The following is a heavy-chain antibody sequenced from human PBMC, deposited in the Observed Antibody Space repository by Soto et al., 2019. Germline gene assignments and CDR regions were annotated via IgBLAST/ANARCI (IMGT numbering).Heavy chain of an antibody. CDR1: GFSFSTSGVG. D-gene: IGHD3-10*01. CDR3: ASLPALFGPRSNRFDS. V-gene: IGHV2-5*01. J-gene: IGHJ4*02. Sequence: ITLRESGPTLVNPTQTLTLTCTFAGFSFSTSGVGVGWIRQRPEKALEWLTLIYWNDDKRYSPSPRSRLTSTTDTTKNPMVLTITYMNPVGTATYSGASLPALFGPRSNRFDSWGQGTLVTVSS. CDR2: IYWNDDK.